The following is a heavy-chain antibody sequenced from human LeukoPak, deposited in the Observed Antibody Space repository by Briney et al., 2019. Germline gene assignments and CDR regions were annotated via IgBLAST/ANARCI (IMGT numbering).Heavy chain of an antibody. V-gene: IGHV3-74*01. Sequence: PGGALRLSCAASGFTSRNYRMHWVRQGPGEGLVWVSLIESDGSRTNYADSVKGRFTISRDNAKNTLYLQMNSLRAEDTAVYYCARDAYGLGYWGQGTLVTVSS. J-gene: IGHJ4*02. CDR2: IESDGSRT. CDR1: GFTSRNYR. D-gene: IGHD3-16*01. CDR3: ARDAYGLGY.